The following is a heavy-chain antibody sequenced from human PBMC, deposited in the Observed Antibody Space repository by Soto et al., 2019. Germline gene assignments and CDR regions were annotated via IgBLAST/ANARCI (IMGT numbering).Heavy chain of an antibody. V-gene: IGHV3-23*01. CDR2: ISGSGGGT. J-gene: IGHJ4*02. CDR3: AKGRDLYYFDC. Sequence: GGSLKLACEASGFTFSNGAISRVRQAPGKGLEWVSAISGSGGGTFYADSVKGRFTISRDNSKNTMYLQMNSLRAEDSAVYYCAKGRDLYYFDCWGQGTLVTVSS. CDR1: GFTFSNGA. D-gene: IGHD3-3*01.